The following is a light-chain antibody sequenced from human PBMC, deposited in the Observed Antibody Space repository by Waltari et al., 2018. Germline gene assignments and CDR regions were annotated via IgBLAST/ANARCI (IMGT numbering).Light chain of an antibody. J-gene: IGKJ5*01. Sequence: IVSTQSPATLSVSPGERANLSCRASQSVTINLACYQKKHRQAPRLLIYEASTRATGIPARFRGSGSGTEFTLTISSLQSEDFAVYYCQQYNRWPPITFGQGTRLEIK. CDR1: QSVTIN. V-gene: IGKV3-15*01. CDR3: QQYNRWPPIT. CDR2: EAS.